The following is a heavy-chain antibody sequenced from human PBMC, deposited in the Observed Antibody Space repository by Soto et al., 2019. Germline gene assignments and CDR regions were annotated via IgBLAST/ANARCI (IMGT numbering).Heavy chain of an antibody. CDR3: AKGRSYYYYYGVDV. J-gene: IGHJ6*02. CDR2: IYSGGST. V-gene: IGHV3-53*01. CDR1: GFTVSSNY. Sequence: PWGSLRLSCAASGFTVSSNYMSWVRQAPGKGLEWVSVIYSGGSTYYADSVKGRFTISRDNSKSTLYLQMNSLRAEDTALYYCAKGRSYYYYYGVDVWGQGTTVTVSS.